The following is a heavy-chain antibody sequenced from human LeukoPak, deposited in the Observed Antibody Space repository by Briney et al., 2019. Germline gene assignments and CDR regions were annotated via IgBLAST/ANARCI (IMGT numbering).Heavy chain of an antibody. CDR1: GYTFTSYD. Sequence: ASVKVSCKASGYTFTSYDINWVRRATGQGLEWMGWMNPNSGNTGYAQKFQGRVTMTRNTSISTAYMELSSLRSEDTAVYYCARGFWICDSSGYCDYWGQGTLVTVSS. V-gene: IGHV1-8*01. CDR2: MNPNSGNT. CDR3: ARGFWICDSSGYCDY. D-gene: IGHD3-22*01. J-gene: IGHJ4*02.